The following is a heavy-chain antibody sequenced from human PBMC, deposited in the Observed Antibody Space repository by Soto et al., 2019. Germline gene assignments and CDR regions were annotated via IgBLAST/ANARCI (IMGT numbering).Heavy chain of an antibody. CDR3: ARTDPPPRYDFGY. Sequence: QVQLQESGPGLVKPSQTLSLTCTVSGGSISSGGYYWSWIRQHPGKGLEWIGYISYSGSTYYNPSLKSRVTLSVDTSKNQFSLKLSSVTAADTAVYYCARTDPPPRYDFGYWGQGTLVTVSS. V-gene: IGHV4-31*03. CDR2: ISYSGST. CDR1: GGSISSGGYY. J-gene: IGHJ4*02. D-gene: IGHD3-3*01.